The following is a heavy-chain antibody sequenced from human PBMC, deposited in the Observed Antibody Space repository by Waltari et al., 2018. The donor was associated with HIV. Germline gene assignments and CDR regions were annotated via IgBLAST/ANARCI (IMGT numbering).Heavy chain of an antibody. CDR2: IYTSGST. Sequence: QVQLQESGPGLVKPSETLSLTCTVSGGSISSYYWSWIRKPAGKGLQWIGRIYTSGSTNYNPSLKSRVPMSVDTSKNQFSLKLNSVTAADTAVYYCAREQRWLQQLDYWGQGTLVTVSS. CDR1: GGSISSYY. J-gene: IGHJ4*02. CDR3: AREQRWLQQLDY. V-gene: IGHV4-4*07. D-gene: IGHD6-19*01.